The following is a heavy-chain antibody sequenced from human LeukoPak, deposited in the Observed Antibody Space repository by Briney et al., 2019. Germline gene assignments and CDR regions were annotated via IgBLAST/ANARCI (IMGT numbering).Heavy chain of an antibody. V-gene: IGHV4-59*11. D-gene: IGHD1-26*01. CDR3: ARSAGLVEATGVDY. J-gene: IGHJ4*02. Sequence: SESLSLTRTVSGGSISSHYWSWMRQPPAKGREGVGYIYYSGSTNYNPSLKRRVTISVDTSKNQFSLKLSPVTAADTAVYYCARSAGLVEATGVDYWGQGTLVTVSS. CDR2: IYYSGST. CDR1: GGSISSHY.